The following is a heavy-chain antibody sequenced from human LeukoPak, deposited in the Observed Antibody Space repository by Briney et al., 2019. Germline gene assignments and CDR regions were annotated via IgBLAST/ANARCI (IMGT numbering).Heavy chain of an antibody. CDR2: ISYDGSNK. Sequence: GGSLRLSCAASGFTFSSYAMHWVRQAPGKGLEWVAVISYDGSNKYYADSVKGRFTISRDNSKNTLYLQMNSLRAEDTAVYYCARRGPYDAFDIWGQGTMVTVSS. V-gene: IGHV3-30*04. CDR1: GFTFSSYA. D-gene: IGHD3-10*01. CDR3: ARRGPYDAFDI. J-gene: IGHJ3*02.